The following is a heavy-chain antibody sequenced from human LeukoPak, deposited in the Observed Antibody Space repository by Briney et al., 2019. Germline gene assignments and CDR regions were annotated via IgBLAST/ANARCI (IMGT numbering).Heavy chain of an antibody. V-gene: IGHV4-59*01. CDR1: GASISGYY. CDR3: ARAKTAGYYYYMDV. Sequence: PSETLSLTCTVSGASISGYYWSWIRQPPGKGLEWIGNIHYSGGTNYSPSLKSRVTISVDTSKNQFSLKLSSVTAADTAVYYCARAKTAGYYYYMDVWGKGTTVTVSS. CDR2: IHYSGGT. J-gene: IGHJ6*03. D-gene: IGHD1-14*01.